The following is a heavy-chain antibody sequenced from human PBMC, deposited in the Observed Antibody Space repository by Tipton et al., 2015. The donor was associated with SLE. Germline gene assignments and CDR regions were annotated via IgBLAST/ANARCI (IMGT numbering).Heavy chain of an antibody. Sequence: SLRLSCAASGFTFSSYGMHWVRQAPGKGLEWVAVIWYDGSNKYYADSVKGRFTISRDNSKNTLYLQMNSLRAEDTAVYYCARGTSIGGGYGGAFDIRGQGTMVTVSS. CDR2: IWYDGSNK. V-gene: IGHV3-33*01. D-gene: IGHD5-12*01. CDR1: GFTFSSYG. CDR3: ARGTSIGGGYGGAFDI. J-gene: IGHJ3*02.